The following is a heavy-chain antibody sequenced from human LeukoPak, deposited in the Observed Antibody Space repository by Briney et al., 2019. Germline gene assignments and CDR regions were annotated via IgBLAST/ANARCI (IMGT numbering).Heavy chain of an antibody. CDR2: ISNSGGST. V-gene: IGHV3-23*01. CDR1: GFTFSNYG. Sequence: GRSLRLSCAASGFTFSNYGMSWVRQAPGKGLEWVSIISNSGGSTYYADSVKGRFTISRDNSKNTLYLQMTSLRAEDMAVYYCAKDPCSGGSCYSADYWGQGTLVTVSS. CDR3: AKDPCSGGSCYSADY. D-gene: IGHD2-15*01. J-gene: IGHJ4*02.